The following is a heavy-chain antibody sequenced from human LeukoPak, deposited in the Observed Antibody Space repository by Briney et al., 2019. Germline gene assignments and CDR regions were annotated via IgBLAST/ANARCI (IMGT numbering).Heavy chain of an antibody. CDR1: GFTFSDYY. CDR3: AKDVGSFGIDY. J-gene: IGHJ4*02. D-gene: IGHD3-10*01. Sequence: GGSLRLSCAASGFTFSDYYMSWIRQAPGKGLERVSYISSSGNTIYYADSVKGRFTVSRDIPKNTLYLQMNSLRPEDTAVYFCAKDVGSFGIDYWGQGTLVTVSS. CDR2: ISSSGNTI. V-gene: IGHV3-11*04.